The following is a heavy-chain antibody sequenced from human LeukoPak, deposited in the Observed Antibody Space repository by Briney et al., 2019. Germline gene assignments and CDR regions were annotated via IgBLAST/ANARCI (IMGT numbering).Heavy chain of an antibody. CDR2: IYTSEIT. V-gene: IGHV4-4*09. CDR3: AATRYCTSTSCYWFGP. Sequence: PSETLSLNCTVSGGSISSYYWSWLRQSPGKGLEWIAYIYTSEITNYNPSVKSRVTISVDSSKNQISLKLNSVTAADTAVYYCAATRYCTSTSCYWFGPWGQGTLVTVSS. J-gene: IGHJ5*02. D-gene: IGHD2-2*01. CDR1: GGSISSYY.